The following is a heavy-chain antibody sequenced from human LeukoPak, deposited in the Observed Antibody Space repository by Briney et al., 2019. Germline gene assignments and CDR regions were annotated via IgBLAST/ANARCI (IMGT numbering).Heavy chain of an antibody. CDR2: ISGNGDNT. D-gene: IGHD6-19*01. J-gene: IGHJ4*02. CDR3: AKTLSSGWSGKYYFDY. Sequence: GGSLRLSCAASGFTFSTYAISWVRQAPGKGLEWVSGISGNGDNTYYADSVKGRFTIYRDDSKSRLSLQMNSLRAEDTAVYYCAKTLSSGWSGKYYFDYWGQGTLVSVSS. V-gene: IGHV3-23*01. CDR1: GFTFSTYA.